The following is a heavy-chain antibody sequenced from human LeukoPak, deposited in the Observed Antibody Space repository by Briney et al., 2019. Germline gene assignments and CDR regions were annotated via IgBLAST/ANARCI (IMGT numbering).Heavy chain of an antibody. CDR3: ARDSTVVKRDFDY. CDR1: GGSISSSSYY. J-gene: IGHJ4*02. CDR2: IYYSGST. V-gene: IGHV4-39*07. Sequence: SETLPLTCTVSGGSISSSSYYWGWIRQPPGKGLEWIGSIYYSGSTYYNPSLKSRVTISVDTSKNQFSLKLSSVTAADTAVYYCARDSTVVKRDFDYWGQGTLVTVSS. D-gene: IGHD4-23*01.